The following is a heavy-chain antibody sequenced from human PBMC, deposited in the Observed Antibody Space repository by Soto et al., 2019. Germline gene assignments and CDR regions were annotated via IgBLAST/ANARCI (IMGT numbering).Heavy chain of an antibody. Sequence: SDTLSLTCTVSGGSINSYYWSWIRQPPGKGLEWIGYIYYSGTTNYNPSLKSRVTISVDTSKNQFSLNLSSVTAADTAVYYCARSYSSYVLDWFGPWGQGTLVTVSS. CDR1: GGSINSYY. D-gene: IGHD6-6*01. J-gene: IGHJ5*02. V-gene: IGHV4-59*01. CDR2: IYYSGTT. CDR3: ARSYSSYVLDWFGP.